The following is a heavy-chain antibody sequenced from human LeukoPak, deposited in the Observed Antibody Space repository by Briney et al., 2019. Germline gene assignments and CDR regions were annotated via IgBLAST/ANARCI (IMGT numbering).Heavy chain of an antibody. CDR3: VRERLQWPRVLDY. Sequence: GGSLRLSCAASGFTFSNYWMHWVRQAPGKGLVWVSRISPDGSSTTYADSVKVRFTISRVNAKNTLFLQMNSLRAEDTAVYYCVRERLQWPRVLDYWGQGTLVTVSS. CDR1: GFTFSNYW. CDR2: ISPDGSST. D-gene: IGHD4-11*01. J-gene: IGHJ4*02. V-gene: IGHV3-74*01.